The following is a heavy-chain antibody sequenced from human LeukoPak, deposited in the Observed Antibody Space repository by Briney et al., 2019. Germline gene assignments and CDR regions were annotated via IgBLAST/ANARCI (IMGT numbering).Heavy chain of an antibody. J-gene: IGHJ4*02. Sequence: PGGSLRLSCAVSGFTFSNFWMSWVRQAPGRGLEWVGRIKSKTDGGTTDYAAPVKGRYTISRDDSKNTLYLQMNSLKTEDTAVYYCTTDPLGRVIQLWPPSDYWGQGTLVTVSS. CDR2: IKSKTDGGTT. CDR1: GFTFSNFW. D-gene: IGHD5-18*01. V-gene: IGHV3-15*01. CDR3: TTDPLGRVIQLWPPSDY.